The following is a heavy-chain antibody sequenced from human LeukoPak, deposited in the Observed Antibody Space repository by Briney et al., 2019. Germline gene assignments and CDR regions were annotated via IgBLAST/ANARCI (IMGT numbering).Heavy chain of an antibody. D-gene: IGHD5-18*01. Sequence: PGGSLRLSCTASGFTVSSNYMSRVRQAPGKGLEWDSVIYSGGSTYYADSVKGRFTISRDNSKNTLYLQMNSLRAEDTAVYYCAREYNYGFARYFDYWGQGTLVTVSS. CDR1: GFTVSSNY. CDR2: IYSGGST. J-gene: IGHJ4*02. V-gene: IGHV3-66*01. CDR3: AREYNYGFARYFDY.